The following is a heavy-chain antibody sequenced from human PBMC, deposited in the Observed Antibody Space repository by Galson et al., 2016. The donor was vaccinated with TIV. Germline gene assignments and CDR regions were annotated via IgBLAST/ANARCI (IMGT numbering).Heavy chain of an antibody. Sequence: SLRLSCAASGLTFSSYAMSWVRQAPGKGLEWVSAISGSGGSTYYADSVKGRFTLSRDNSKNTLYLQMSSLRADDTAIYYCAEDSGSYFSYWYFDLWGRGTLVTVSS. J-gene: IGHJ2*01. CDR1: GLTFSSYA. CDR3: AEDSGSYFSYWYFDL. D-gene: IGHD3-10*01. V-gene: IGHV3-23*01. CDR2: ISGSGGST.